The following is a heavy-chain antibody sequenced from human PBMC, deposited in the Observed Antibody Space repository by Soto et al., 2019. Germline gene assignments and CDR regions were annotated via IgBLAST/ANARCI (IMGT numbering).Heavy chain of an antibody. V-gene: IGHV3-53*01. Sequence: GGSLRLSCAASGFTVSSNYMSWVRQAPGKGLEWVSVIYSGGSTYYADSVKGRFTISRDNSKNTLYLQMNSLRAEDTAVYYCAREYGSGSLCYYGMDVWGQGTMVTVFS. CDR1: GFTVSSNY. CDR2: IYSGGST. J-gene: IGHJ6*02. D-gene: IGHD3-10*01. CDR3: AREYGSGSLCYYGMDV.